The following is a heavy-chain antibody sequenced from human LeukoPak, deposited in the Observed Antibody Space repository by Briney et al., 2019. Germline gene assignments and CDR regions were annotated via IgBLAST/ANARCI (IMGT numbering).Heavy chain of an antibody. J-gene: IGHJ3*02. CDR2: VNPST. CDR3: AREGEYGGNFGDAFHI. CDR1: AYTFANYY. Sequence: ASVKVSCKASAYTFANYYIHWVRQAPGQGLEWMGIVNPSTTYAQKFRGRLTMTRDTSTTTVYMELSSLRSEDTAVYYCAREGEYGGNFGDAFHIWGQGTMVTVSS. D-gene: IGHD3-16*01. V-gene: IGHV1-46*01.